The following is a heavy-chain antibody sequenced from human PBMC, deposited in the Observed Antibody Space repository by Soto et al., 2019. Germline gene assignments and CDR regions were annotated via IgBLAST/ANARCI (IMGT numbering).Heavy chain of an antibody. D-gene: IGHD5-12*01. CDR3: ARDARDGYAFDY. Sequence: GGSLRLSCAAFGFKISSSSMNWVRQAPGKGLEWVAVIWYDGSNKYYADSVKGRFTISRDNSKNTLYLQMNSLRAEDTAVYYCARDARDGYAFDYWGQGTLVTVSS. J-gene: IGHJ4*02. CDR1: GFKISSSS. CDR2: IWYDGSNK. V-gene: IGHV3-33*08.